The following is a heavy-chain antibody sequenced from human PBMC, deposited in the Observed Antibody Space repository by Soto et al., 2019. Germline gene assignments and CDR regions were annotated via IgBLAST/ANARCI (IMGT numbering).Heavy chain of an antibody. J-gene: IGHJ6*02. Sequence: QVQLVQSGAEVKKPGASVKVSCKASRYTFISYYISWVRQAPGQGLEWMGWINPYNDNTNYTQKFQGRVTMTTDTSTSTAYMEVRSLRSGDTAVYYCARDLASRGLDVWGQGTSVTVSS. CDR3: ARDLASRGLDV. V-gene: IGHV1-18*04. CDR2: INPYNDNT. CDR1: RYTFISYY.